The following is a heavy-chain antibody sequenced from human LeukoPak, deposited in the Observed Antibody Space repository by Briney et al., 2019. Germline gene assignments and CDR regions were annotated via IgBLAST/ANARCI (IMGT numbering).Heavy chain of an antibody. Sequence: GGSLRLSCAASGFTFSTYWMNWVRQAPGKGLEWVANIKQDGSEKYYVDSVKGRFTISRDNAKNSLYLQINSLRAEDTAVYYCARYRGSGCFDPWGQGTLVTVSS. CDR3: ARYRGSGCFDP. J-gene: IGHJ5*02. CDR1: GFTFSTYW. V-gene: IGHV3-7*05. D-gene: IGHD3-10*01. CDR2: IKQDGSEK.